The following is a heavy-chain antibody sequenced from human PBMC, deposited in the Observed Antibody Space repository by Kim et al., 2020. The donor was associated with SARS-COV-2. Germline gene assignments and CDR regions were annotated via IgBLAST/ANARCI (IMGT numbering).Heavy chain of an antibody. CDR1: GFTFSSYW. CDR3: ARDYFNSGYENYDYYGMDV. D-gene: IGHD5-12*01. CDR2: IKQDGSEK. V-gene: IGHV3-7*03. J-gene: IGHJ6*02. Sequence: GGSLRLSCAASGFTFSSYWMSWVRQAPGKGLEWVSNIKQDGSEKYYVDSVKGRFTISRDNAKNSLYLQMNSLRAEDTAVYYCARDYFNSGYENYDYYGMDVWGQGTTVTVSS.